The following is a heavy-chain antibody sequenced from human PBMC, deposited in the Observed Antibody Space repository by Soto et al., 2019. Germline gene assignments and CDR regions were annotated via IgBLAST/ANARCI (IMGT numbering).Heavy chain of an antibody. Sequence: LGESLKISCNGSGYSFTSYWISWVRQMPGKGLEWMGRIDPSDSYTNYSPSFQGHVTISADKSTSTAYLQWSSLKASDTAMYYCARLRYYDSSGYKWGQGTLVTVSS. CDR2: IDPSDSYT. CDR1: GYSFTSYW. V-gene: IGHV5-10-1*01. D-gene: IGHD3-22*01. CDR3: ARLRYYDSSGYK. J-gene: IGHJ4*02.